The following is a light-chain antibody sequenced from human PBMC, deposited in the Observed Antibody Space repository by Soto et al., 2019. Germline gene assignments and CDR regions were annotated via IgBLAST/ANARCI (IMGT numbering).Light chain of an antibody. CDR2: SNN. CDR3: AAWDDSLNGPVV. CDR1: SSNIGSYT. Sequence: QSVLTQPPSASGTPGQRVTISCSGSSSNIGSYTVNWYQQLPGTAPKLLIYSNNQRPSGVPDRFSGSKSGTSASLAISGLQSEDEADYYCAAWDDSLNGPVVFGGGTKLTVL. J-gene: IGLJ2*01. V-gene: IGLV1-44*01.